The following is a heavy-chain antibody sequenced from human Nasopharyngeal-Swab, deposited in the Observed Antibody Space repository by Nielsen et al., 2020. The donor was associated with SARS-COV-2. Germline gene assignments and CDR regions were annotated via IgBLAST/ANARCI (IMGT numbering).Heavy chain of an antibody. CDR3: AREAEDCSSASCYAAPFDS. Sequence: SETLSLTCTVSGGSISSSSYYWGWIRQPPGQGLEWIGSLYYTGRSYYNPSLKTRVTISGDSSKHQFSLTLTSVTAADTAVYYCAREAEDCSSASCYAAPFDSWGQGTLVTVSS. CDR1: GGSISSSSYY. V-gene: IGHV4-39*02. J-gene: IGHJ4*02. D-gene: IGHD2-2*01. CDR2: LYYTGRS.